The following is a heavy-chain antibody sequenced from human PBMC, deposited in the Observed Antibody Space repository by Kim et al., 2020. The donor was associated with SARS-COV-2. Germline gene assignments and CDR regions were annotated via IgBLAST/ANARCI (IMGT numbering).Heavy chain of an antibody. D-gene: IGHD6-19*01. Sequence: KGRFTNSRDNSKNTLDLQMNSRRAEDTAVYYCAKVYIGGRFGWDGPNFDYWGQGTLVTVSS. J-gene: IGHJ4*02. CDR3: AKVYIGGRFGWDGPNFDY. V-gene: IGHV3-23*01.